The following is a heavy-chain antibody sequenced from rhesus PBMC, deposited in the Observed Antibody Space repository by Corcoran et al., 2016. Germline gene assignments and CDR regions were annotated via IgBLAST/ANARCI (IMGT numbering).Heavy chain of an antibody. J-gene: IGHJ3*01. CDR3: ARDYYFWTGYYTGDAFDF. CDR1: GGSISSNY. V-gene: IGHV4-173*01. Sequence: QLQLQESGPGLVKPSETLSLTCAVSGGSISSNYWSWIRQPPGKGLEWIGRIYCSGGSTEYNPSLKRRVTISTDTSKNQFSLKLSAVTAADTVVYYCARDYYFWTGYYTGDAFDFWGQGLRVTVSS. D-gene: IGHD3-3*01. CDR2: IYCSGGST.